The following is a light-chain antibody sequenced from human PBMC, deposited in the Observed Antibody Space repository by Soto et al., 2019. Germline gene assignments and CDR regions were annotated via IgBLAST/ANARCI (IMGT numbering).Light chain of an antibody. CDR2: AAS. Sequence: DIQLTQSPSFLSASVGDRVTITCRASQGISSNLAWYQQKPGKAPQLLIYAASALQSGVPSRFSGSGSGAEFTLTISSLQPEDFATYYCQQLNIYPLTFGQGTRLEIK. V-gene: IGKV1-9*01. J-gene: IGKJ5*01. CDR3: QQLNIYPLT. CDR1: QGISSN.